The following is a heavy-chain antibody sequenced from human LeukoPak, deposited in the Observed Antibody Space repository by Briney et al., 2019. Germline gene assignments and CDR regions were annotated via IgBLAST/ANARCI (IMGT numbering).Heavy chain of an antibody. CDR2: INNEGTTI. CDR1: GLTFSNSW. J-gene: IGHJ1*01. CDR3: ARVSGLGMNEYYQH. D-gene: IGHD3-10*01. V-gene: IGHV3-74*01. Sequence: GGSLRLSCEASGLTFSNSWMHWVRQAPGKGLVRVSRINNEGTTISYADSVKGRFTISRDNAKNTLYLQMNSLRAEDTAVHYCARVSGLGMNEYYQHWGQGTLVTVAS.